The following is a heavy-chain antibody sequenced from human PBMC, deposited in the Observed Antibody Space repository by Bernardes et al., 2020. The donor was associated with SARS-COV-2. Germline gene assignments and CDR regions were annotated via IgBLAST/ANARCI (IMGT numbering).Heavy chain of an antibody. V-gene: IGHV5-51*01. CDR1: GYSFTSYW. Sequence: GESLKISCKGSGYSFTSYWIGWVRQMPGKGLEWMGIIYPGDSDTRYSPSFQGQVTISADKSITTAYLQWSSLKASDTAIYYCAKSRAYNYRTASFDIWGQGTLVTVSS. CDR3: AKSRAYNYRTASFDI. J-gene: IGHJ3*02. D-gene: IGHD5-18*01. CDR2: IYPGDSDT.